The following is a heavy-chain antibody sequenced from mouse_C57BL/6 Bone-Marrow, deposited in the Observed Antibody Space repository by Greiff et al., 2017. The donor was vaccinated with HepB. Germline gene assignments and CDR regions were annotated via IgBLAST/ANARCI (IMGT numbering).Heavy chain of an antibody. CDR2: FDPSDSYT. J-gene: IGHJ4*01. D-gene: IGHD2-1*01. CDR3: ARGGNYGAMDY. CDR1: GYTFTSYW. V-gene: IGHV1-69*01. Sequence: VKLMESGAELVMPGASVKLSCKASGYTFTSYWMHWVKQRPGQGLEWIGEFDPSDSYTNYNQKFKGKSTLTVDKSSSTAYMQLSSLTSEDSAVYYCARGGNYGAMDYWGQGTSVTVSS.